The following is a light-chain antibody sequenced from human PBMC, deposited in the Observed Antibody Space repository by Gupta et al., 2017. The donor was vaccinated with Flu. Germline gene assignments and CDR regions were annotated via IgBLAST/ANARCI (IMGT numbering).Light chain of an antibody. J-gene: IGLJ3*02. CDR1: SDVGTYNY. CDR3: SAYAGSNNFEV. Sequence: SDVGTYNYVSWYQQHPGKAPKLMIYEVNKRPSGVPERLSGSKSGNTASLTVSGLLAGDGADYYCSAYAGSNNFEVFGGGTKLTVV. CDR2: EVN. V-gene: IGLV2-8*01.